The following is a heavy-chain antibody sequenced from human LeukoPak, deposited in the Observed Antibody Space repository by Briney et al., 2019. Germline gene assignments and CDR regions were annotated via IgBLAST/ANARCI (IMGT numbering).Heavy chain of an antibody. CDR2: IYTSGST. J-gene: IGHJ4*02. CDR3: ARLGILFYFDY. D-gene: IGHD2-15*01. Sequence: IRQPPGKGLEWIGYIYTSGSTNYNPSLKSRVTISVDTSKNQFSLKLSSVTAADTAVYYCARLGILFYFDYWGQGTLVTVSS. V-gene: IGHV4-4*09.